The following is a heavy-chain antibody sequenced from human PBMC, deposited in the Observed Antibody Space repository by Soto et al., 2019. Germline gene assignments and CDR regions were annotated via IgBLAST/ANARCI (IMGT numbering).Heavy chain of an antibody. D-gene: IGHD2-21*02. V-gene: IGHV3-11*05. CDR2: ISATSSYT. J-gene: IGHJ3*02. Sequence: QVQLVESGGGLVKPGGSLRLSCAASGFSFSNYYMSWIRQAPGKGLEWVSYISATSSYTNYADSVKGRFTISRDNAKSSLYLQLNSLRAEDTAVYYCARETGGNCGGDCFDDAFDIWGQGTMVTVSS. CDR3: ARETGGNCGGDCFDDAFDI. CDR1: GFSFSNYY.